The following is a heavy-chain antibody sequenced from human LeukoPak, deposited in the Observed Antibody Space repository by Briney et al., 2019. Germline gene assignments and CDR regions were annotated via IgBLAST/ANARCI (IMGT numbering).Heavy chain of an antibody. V-gene: IGHV1-8*03. Sequence: ASVKVSCKASGYTFTRYDINWVGQATGKGGEGMGWMNPNSGNTGYVQKFQGRVTINRKRYISKAYMELSSLRSEDTAVYSCARGQVVRGVTIDYWGQGTLVTVSS. CDR3: ARGQVVRGVTIDY. CDR1: GYTFTRYD. J-gene: IGHJ4*02. D-gene: IGHD3-10*01. CDR2: MNPNSGNT.